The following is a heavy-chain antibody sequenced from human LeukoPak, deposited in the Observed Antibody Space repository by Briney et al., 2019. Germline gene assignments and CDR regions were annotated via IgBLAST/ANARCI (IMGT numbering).Heavy chain of an antibody. Sequence: SETLSLTCTVSGGSISSYYWSWIRQPPGKGLEWIGYIYYSGSTNYNPSLKSRVTISVDTSKNQFSLKLSSVTAADTAVYYCARNLIPEQLVLNFWGQGTLVTVSS. CDR1: GGSISSYY. J-gene: IGHJ4*02. D-gene: IGHD6-13*01. CDR3: ARNLIPEQLVLNF. CDR2: IYYSGST. V-gene: IGHV4-59*01.